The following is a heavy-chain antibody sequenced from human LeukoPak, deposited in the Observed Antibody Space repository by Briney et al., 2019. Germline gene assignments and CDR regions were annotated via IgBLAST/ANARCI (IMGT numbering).Heavy chain of an antibody. V-gene: IGHV3-23*01. J-gene: IGHJ6*03. Sequence: GGSLRLSCAASGFTFSSYAMTWVRQAPGKGLQWVSAVSGSGAHTYYADSVKGRFTISRDNSRDTLYLQMNSLRAEDTAVYYCAKDQYFVTGYYSHMDVWGKGTTVTISS. CDR2: VSGSGAHT. CDR1: GFTFSSYA. CDR3: AKDQYFVTGYYSHMDV. D-gene: IGHD2-21*02.